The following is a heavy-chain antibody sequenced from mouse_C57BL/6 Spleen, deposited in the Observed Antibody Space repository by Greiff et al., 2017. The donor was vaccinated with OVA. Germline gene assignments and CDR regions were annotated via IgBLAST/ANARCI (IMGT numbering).Heavy chain of an antibody. V-gene: IGHV1-9*01. Sequence: VKLQQSGAELMKPGASVKLSCKATGYTFTGYWIEWVKQRPGHGLEWIGEILPGSGSTNYNEKFKGKATFTADTSSTTAYMQLSSLTTEDSAIYYCARDYYGSSGGYFDDWGKGTTVTVSS. D-gene: IGHD1-1*01. CDR3: ARDYYGSSGGYFDD. CDR1: GYTFTGYW. J-gene: IGHJ1*03. CDR2: ILPGSGST.